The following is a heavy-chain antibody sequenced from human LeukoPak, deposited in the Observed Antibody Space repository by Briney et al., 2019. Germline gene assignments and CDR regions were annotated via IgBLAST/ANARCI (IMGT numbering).Heavy chain of an antibody. V-gene: IGHV3-74*01. Sequence: PGGSLRLSCAAAGFTFSSYWMHWVRQAPGKGLVWVSRINTDGSSTSYADSVKGRFTISRDNAKNTLYLQMNSLRAEDTAVYYCARVAAAAGIYFDYWGQGTLVTVS. J-gene: IGHJ4*02. D-gene: IGHD6-13*01. CDR1: GFTFSSYW. CDR2: INTDGSST. CDR3: ARVAAAAGIYFDY.